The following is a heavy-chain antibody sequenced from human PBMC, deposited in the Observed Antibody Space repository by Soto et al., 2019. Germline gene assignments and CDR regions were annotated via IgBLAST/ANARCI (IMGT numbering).Heavy chain of an antibody. V-gene: IGHV4-4*07. CDR3: ARDNNDFWSLYPLAFDY. Sequence: SETLSLTCSVSGGSLSKYYWSWIRQPAGKGLEWIGRISTSGHVVSKVSLRSRLTMSVDMSNNHFSLKLTSVTAADTAVYYCARDNNDFWSLYPLAFDYWGQGALVTAPQ. D-gene: IGHD3-3*01. CDR1: GGSLSKYY. J-gene: IGHJ4*02. CDR2: ISTSGHV.